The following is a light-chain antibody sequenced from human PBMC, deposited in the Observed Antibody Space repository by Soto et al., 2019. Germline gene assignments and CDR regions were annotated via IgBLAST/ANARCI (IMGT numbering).Light chain of an antibody. Sequence: QAVVTQSPSAPGTPGQRVTISCSGSRSNIGRNFAYWYQHVPGTAPRLLIQRNNERPSGVPDRFSGSKSGTSVSLAISGLRSDDEATYYCAAWDDTLDAQVFGGGTKLTVL. V-gene: IGLV1-47*01. CDR3: AAWDDTLDAQV. J-gene: IGLJ3*02. CDR1: RSNIGRNF. CDR2: RNN.